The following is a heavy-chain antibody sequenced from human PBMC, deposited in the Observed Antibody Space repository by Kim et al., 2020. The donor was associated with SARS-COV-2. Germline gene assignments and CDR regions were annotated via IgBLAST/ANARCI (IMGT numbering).Heavy chain of an antibody. Sequence: GGSLRLSCAASGFTFSSYCMTWVRQAPGKGLEWVSGISPSGDSTFYADSVKGRFTISRDNSTPPLSLPMHSLRAAAPAVYFCAKTLPLPLIYTWSFALWGRGTLVTGSS. CDR2: ISPSGDST. CDR3: AKTLPLPLIYTWSFAL. V-gene: IGHV3-23*01. CDR1: GFTFSSYC. D-gene: IGHD2-15*01. J-gene: IGHJ2*01.